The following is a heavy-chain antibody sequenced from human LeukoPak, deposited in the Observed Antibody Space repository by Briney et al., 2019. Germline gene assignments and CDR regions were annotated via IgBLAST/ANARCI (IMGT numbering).Heavy chain of an antibody. J-gene: IGHJ4*02. V-gene: IGHV4-59*12. Sequence: SETLPLTCTVSGGSISSYYWSWIRQPPGKGLEWIGYIYYSGSTNYNPSLKSRVTISVDTSKNQFSLKLSSVTAADTAVYYCARDYDSSGYLDYWGQGTLVTVSS. D-gene: IGHD3-22*01. CDR2: IYYSGST. CDR1: GGSISSYY. CDR3: ARDYDSSGYLDY.